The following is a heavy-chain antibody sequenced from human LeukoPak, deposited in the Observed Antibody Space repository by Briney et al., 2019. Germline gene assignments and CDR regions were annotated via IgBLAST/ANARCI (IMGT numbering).Heavy chain of an antibody. CDR1: GGSISSYY. CDR3: ARGSGSSGYWY. V-gene: IGHV4-59*01. CDR2: VYYSGST. J-gene: IGHJ4*02. Sequence: SETLSLTCTVSGGSISSYYWSWIRQPPGKGLEWIGYVYYSGSTNYNPSLKSRVTISVDTSKNQFSLKLSSVTAADTAVYYCARGSGSSGYWYWGQGTLVTVSS. D-gene: IGHD3-22*01.